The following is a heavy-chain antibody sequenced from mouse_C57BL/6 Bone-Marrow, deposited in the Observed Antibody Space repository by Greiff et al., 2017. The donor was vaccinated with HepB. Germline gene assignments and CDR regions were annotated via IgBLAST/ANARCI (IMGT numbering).Heavy chain of an antibody. V-gene: IGHV14-3*01. CDR1: GFNFKNYY. Sequence: EVQLQQSVAELVRPGASVKLSCTASGFNFKNYYMHWVKQRPEQGLEWIGRIDPANGNTKYAPKFQGKATITADTSSNTAYLQLSSLTSEDTAIYYCARYGYWAYWGQGTLVTVSA. CDR2: IDPANGNT. CDR3: ARYGYWAY. D-gene: IGHD2-2*01. J-gene: IGHJ3*01.